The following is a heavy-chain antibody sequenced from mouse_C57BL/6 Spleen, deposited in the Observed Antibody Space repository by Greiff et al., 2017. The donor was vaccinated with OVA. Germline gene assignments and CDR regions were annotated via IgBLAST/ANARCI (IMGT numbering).Heavy chain of an antibody. V-gene: IGHV14-4*01. Sequence: EVQLQQSGAELVRPGASVKLSCTASGFNIKDDYMHWVKQRPEQGLEWIGWIDPENGDTEYASKFQGKATITADTSSNTAYLQLSSLTSEDTAVYYCTTWDYSNYYYAMDYWGQGTSVTVSS. CDR1: GFNIKDDY. J-gene: IGHJ4*01. D-gene: IGHD2-5*01. CDR3: TTWDYSNYYYAMDY. CDR2: IDPENGDT.